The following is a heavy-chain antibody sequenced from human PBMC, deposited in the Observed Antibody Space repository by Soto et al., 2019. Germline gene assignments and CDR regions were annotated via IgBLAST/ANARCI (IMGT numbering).Heavy chain of an antibody. CDR2: IGSETDGGTI. CDR1: GFTFSNAR. D-gene: IGHD5-12*01. V-gene: IGHV3-15*04. J-gene: IGHJ4*02. CDR3: TTAHPSGPDY. Sequence: EVQLVESGGGLVKPGESLRVSCAASGFTFSNARMNWVRQAPGKGLEWVGHIGSETDGGTIVYPAPVKGRFIISIDDSRNTRYLQMNNLKTEDTAVYYCTTAHPSGPDYWGQGTLVTVS.